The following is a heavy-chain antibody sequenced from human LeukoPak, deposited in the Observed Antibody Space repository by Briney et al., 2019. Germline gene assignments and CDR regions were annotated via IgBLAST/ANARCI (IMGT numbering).Heavy chain of an antibody. V-gene: IGHV1-46*01. D-gene: IGHD3-22*01. Sequence: ASVKVSCKASGYTFTSYYMHWVRQAPGQGLEWMGIINPSGGSTSYAQKFQGRVTMTRDTSTSTVYMELSSLRSEDTAVYYCARGDYYDSSGYRNAFDIWGQGTMVTVSS. CDR1: GYTFTSYY. J-gene: IGHJ3*02. CDR3: ARGDYYDSSGYRNAFDI. CDR2: INPSGGST.